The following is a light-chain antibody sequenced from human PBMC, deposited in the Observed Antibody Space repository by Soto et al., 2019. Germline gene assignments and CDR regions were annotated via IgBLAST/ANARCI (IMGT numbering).Light chain of an antibody. V-gene: IGKV3D-15*01. CDR2: GAS. J-gene: IGKJ1*01. CDR1: QSVSSD. Sequence: EIVMTQSPATLSVSPGERATLSCRASQSVSSDLSWYQQKPGQAPSLLISGASRRAAGIPDRFSGSGSGTDFIITISRLESEDIAVYYCQQYESSPRTFGQGTKVDIK. CDR3: QQYESSPRT.